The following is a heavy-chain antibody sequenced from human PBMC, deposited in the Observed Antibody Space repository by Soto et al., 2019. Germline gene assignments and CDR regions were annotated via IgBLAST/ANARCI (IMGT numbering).Heavy chain of an antibody. CDR3: AKDSSKGSGWYFEVSPVAEYFQH. D-gene: IGHD6-19*01. CDR1: GFTFSSYA. V-gene: IGHV3-23*01. J-gene: IGHJ1*01. CDR2: ISGSGGST. Sequence: GGSLRLSCAASGFTFSSYAMSWVRQAPGKGLEWVSAISGSGGSTYYADSVKGRFTISRDNSKNTLYLQMNSLRAEDTAVYYCAKDSSKGSGWYFEVSPVAEYFQHWGQGTLVTVSS.